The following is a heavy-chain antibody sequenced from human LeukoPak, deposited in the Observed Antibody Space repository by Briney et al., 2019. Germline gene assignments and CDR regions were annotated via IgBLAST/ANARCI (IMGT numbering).Heavy chain of an antibody. D-gene: IGHD3-10*01. J-gene: IGHJ6*03. CDR2: MNPNSGNT. CDR1: GYTFTSYD. V-gene: IGHV1-8*03. CDR3: ARANVVRGVIIFARPYYYYMDV. Sequence: ASVKVSCKASGYTFTSYDINWVRQATGRGLEWMGWMNPNSGNTGYAQKFQGRVTITRNTSISTAYMELSSLRSEDTAVYYCARANVVRGVIIFARPYYYYMDVWGKGTTVTVS.